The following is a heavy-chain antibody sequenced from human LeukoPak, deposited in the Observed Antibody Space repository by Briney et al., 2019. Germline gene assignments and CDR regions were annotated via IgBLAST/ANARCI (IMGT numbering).Heavy chain of an antibody. Sequence: PGGSLRLSCAASGFTFSSYSMNWVRQAPGKGLEWVSYISSSSSTIYYADSVKGRFTISRDNAKNTLYLQMNSLRAEDTAVYYCTRGITMVRGLRASYYNYYMDVWGKGTTVTVSS. J-gene: IGHJ6*03. CDR2: ISSSSSTI. V-gene: IGHV3-48*04. CDR3: TRGITMVRGLRASYYNYYMDV. CDR1: GFTFSSYS. D-gene: IGHD3-10*01.